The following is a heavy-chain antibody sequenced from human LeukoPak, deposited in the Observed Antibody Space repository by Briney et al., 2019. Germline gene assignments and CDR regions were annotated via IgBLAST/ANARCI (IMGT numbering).Heavy chain of an antibody. J-gene: IGHJ6*03. Sequence: SETLSLTCAVYGGSFSGYYWSWIRQPPGKGPEWIGEINHSGSTNYNPSLKSRVTISVDTSKNQFPLKLSSVTAADTAVYYCARGYCSGGSCSPNYYYMDVWGKGTTVTISS. D-gene: IGHD2-15*01. V-gene: IGHV4-34*01. CDR1: GGSFSGYY. CDR3: ARGYCSGGSCSPNYYYMDV. CDR2: INHSGST.